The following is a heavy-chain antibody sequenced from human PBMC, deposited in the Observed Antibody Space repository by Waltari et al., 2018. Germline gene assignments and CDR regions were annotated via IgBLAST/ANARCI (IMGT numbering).Heavy chain of an antibody. J-gene: IGHJ4*02. Sequence: EVKLVESGGGLVQPGGSLRLSCAASGFPFRSYEMNWVRQAPGKGLEWISYISFSGSTTYYADCVKGRFTISRDNAKNSLYLQMNSLRAEDTAVYYCARENWGSDYFDYWGQGTLVSVSS. V-gene: IGHV3-48*03. CDR2: ISFSGSTT. CDR3: ARENWGSDYFDY. CDR1: GFPFRSYE. D-gene: IGHD7-27*01.